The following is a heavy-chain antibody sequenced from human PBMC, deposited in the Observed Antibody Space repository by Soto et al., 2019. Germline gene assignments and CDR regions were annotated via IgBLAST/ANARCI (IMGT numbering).Heavy chain of an antibody. CDR1: GYTFTGYY. CDR2: INPNSGGT. Sequence: ASVKVSCKASGYTFTGYYMHWVRQAPGQGLEWMGWINPNSGGTNYAQKFQGWVTMTRDTSISTAYMELSRLRSDDTAVYYCARGGIAVAGTGYYFDYWGQGTLVTVSS. D-gene: IGHD6-19*01. CDR3: ARGGIAVAGTGYYFDY. J-gene: IGHJ4*02. V-gene: IGHV1-2*04.